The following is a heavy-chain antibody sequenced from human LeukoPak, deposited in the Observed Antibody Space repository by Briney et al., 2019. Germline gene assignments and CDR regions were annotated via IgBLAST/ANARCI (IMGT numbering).Heavy chain of an antibody. CDR3: ARVGYCSGGSCYGMDV. CDR2: ISSSGSTI. D-gene: IGHD2-15*01. J-gene: IGHJ6*02. V-gene: IGHV3-48*04. Sequence: GGSLRLSCAASGFTFSSYWMSWVRQAPGKGLEWVSYISSSGSTIYYADSVKGRFTISRDNAKNSLYLQMNSLRAEDTAVYYCARVGYCSGGSCYGMDVWGQGTTVTVSS. CDR1: GFTFSSYW.